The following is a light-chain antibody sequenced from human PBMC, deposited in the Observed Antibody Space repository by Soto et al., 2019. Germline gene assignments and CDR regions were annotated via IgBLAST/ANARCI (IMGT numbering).Light chain of an antibody. V-gene: IGLV2-14*03. CDR2: DII. CDR3: SSYSRTTTLVV. CDR1: SIDIGAFTS. J-gene: IGLJ2*01. Sequence: QSALTQPASVSGSPGQSITISCTGNSIDIGAFTSVSWYQQHPGKAPKLIIYDIIHRPSGVSDRFSGSKSVNTASLTVSGLQPEDEANYYCSSYSRTTTLVVFGGGTKLTVL.